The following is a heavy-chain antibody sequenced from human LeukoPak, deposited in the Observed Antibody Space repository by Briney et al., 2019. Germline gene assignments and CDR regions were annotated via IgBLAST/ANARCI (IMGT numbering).Heavy chain of an antibody. D-gene: IGHD3-10*01. CDR3: AKDGNYYGSGSYYDY. CDR2: ISSSSSYI. Sequence: GGSLRLSCAASGFTFSSYSMNWVRQAPGKGLEWVSSISSSSSYIYYADSVKGRFTISRDNAKNSLYLQMNSLRAEDTAVYYCAKDGNYYGSGSYYDYWGQGTLVTVSS. CDR1: GFTFSSYS. V-gene: IGHV3-21*04. J-gene: IGHJ4*02.